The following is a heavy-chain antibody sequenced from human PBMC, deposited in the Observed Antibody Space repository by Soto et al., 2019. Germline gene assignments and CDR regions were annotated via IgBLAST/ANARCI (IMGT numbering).Heavy chain of an antibody. Sequence: QVQLVQSGAEVKKPGASVKVSCKTSGYTFTNNGINWVRQAPGQGLEWMGWISGYNGNTAYAQKLQGRVTMTTDTFTSTAYVELRSLRSDDTAVYYCARGSTHYGMDVWGQGTTVTVSS. V-gene: IGHV1-18*04. CDR3: ARGSTHYGMDV. D-gene: IGHD1-1*01. J-gene: IGHJ6*02. CDR1: GYTFTNNG. CDR2: ISGYNGNT.